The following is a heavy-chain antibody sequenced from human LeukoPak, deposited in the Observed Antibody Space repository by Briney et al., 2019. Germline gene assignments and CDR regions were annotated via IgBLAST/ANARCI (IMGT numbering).Heavy chain of an antibody. Sequence: SETLSLTCEVDGGSFSNYFWAWIRQPPGKGLEWIGEINHIGRTNYSPSLKSRVTVSLDMSKKQFSLRLMSVSAADSAVYYCARGYEGYLAYWGQGTLVTVSS. CDR2: INHIGRT. J-gene: IGHJ4*02. D-gene: IGHD3-3*01. CDR1: GGSFSNYF. CDR3: ARGYEGYLAY. V-gene: IGHV4-34*01.